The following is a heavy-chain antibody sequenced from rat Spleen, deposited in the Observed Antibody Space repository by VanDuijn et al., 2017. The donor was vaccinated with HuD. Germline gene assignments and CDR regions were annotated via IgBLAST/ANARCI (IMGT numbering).Heavy chain of an antibody. CDR1: GFTFSTAW. CDR2: IKAKSNNYAT. Sequence: EVQVLESGGGLVQPGNSLKLSCATSGFTFSTAWMYWYRQFPEKRLEWVARIKAKSNNYATDYTESVKGRFTISRDDSKSSIYLQMDNLKEEDTAIYYCGANTEVMDAWGQGASVTVSS. D-gene: IGHD4-1*01. J-gene: IGHJ4*01. V-gene: IGHV6-6*01. CDR3: GANTEVMDA.